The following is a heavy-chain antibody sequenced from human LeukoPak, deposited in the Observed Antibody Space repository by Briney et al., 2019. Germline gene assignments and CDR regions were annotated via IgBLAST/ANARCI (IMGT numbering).Heavy chain of an antibody. J-gene: IGHJ4*02. D-gene: IGHD5-18*01. CDR3: ARGRRYSYGRHFDY. CDR2: INHSGST. CDR1: GGSISSYY. Sequence: PSETLSLTCTVSGGSISSYYWSWIRQPPGKGLEWIGEINHSGSTNYNPSLKSRVTISVDTSKNQFSLKLSSVTAADTAVYYCARGRRYSYGRHFDYWGQGTLVTVSS. V-gene: IGHV4-34*01.